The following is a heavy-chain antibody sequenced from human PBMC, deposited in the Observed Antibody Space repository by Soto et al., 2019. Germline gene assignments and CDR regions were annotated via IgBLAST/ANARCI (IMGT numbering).Heavy chain of an antibody. CDR3: ARVAPPGDDFWSGYYTPGDYYYYMDV. J-gene: IGHJ6*03. V-gene: IGHV4-31*03. CDR1: GGSISSGGYY. Sequence: QVQLQESGPGLVKPSQTLSLTCTVSGGSISSGGYYWSWIRQHPGKGLEWIGYIYYSGSTYYNPSLKSRVTLSVDTSKNQFSLKLSSVTAADTAVYYCARVAPPGDDFWSGYYTPGDYYYYMDVWGKGTTVTVSS. CDR2: IYYSGST. D-gene: IGHD3-3*01.